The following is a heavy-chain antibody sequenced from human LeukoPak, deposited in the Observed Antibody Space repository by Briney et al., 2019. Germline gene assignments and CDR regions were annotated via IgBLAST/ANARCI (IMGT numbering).Heavy chain of an antibody. CDR3: AKAGFSVTTDFDY. J-gene: IGHJ4*02. D-gene: IGHD4-17*01. V-gene: IGHV3-23*01. Sequence: GGSLRLSCAASGFTFSSYGMSWVRQAPGKGLEWVSAISGSGGSTYYADSVKGRFTTSRDNSKNTLYLQMNSLRAEDTAVYYCAKAGFSVTTDFDYWGQGTLVTVSS. CDR1: GFTFSSYG. CDR2: ISGSGGST.